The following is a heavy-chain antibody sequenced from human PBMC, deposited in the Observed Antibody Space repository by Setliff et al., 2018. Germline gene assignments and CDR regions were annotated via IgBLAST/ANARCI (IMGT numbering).Heavy chain of an antibody. J-gene: IGHJ5*02. Sequence: GESLKISCKGSGYSFTNYWIGWVRQMPGKGLEWMGIIYPGDSDTRYSPSFQGQVTISADKSISTAYLQWSSLKASDTAMYYCARSRSNFWSGYFNWFDPWGQGTLVTVSS. V-gene: IGHV5-51*01. D-gene: IGHD3-3*01. CDR3: ARSRSNFWSGYFNWFDP. CDR1: GYSFTNYW. CDR2: IYPGDSDT.